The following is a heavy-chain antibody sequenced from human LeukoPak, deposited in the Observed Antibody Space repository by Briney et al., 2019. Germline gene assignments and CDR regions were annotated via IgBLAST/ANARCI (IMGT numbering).Heavy chain of an antibody. D-gene: IGHD3-10*01. J-gene: IGHJ6*03. V-gene: IGHV1-24*01. CDR3: ARRQPSGMVRGVIGYYYMDV. Sequence: ASVKVSCKVSGYTLTELSMHWVRQAPGKGLEWMGGFDPEDGETIYAQKFQGRVTMTEDTSTDTAYMELSSLRSDDTAVYYCARRQPSGMVRGVIGYYYMDVWGKGTTVTVSS. CDR2: FDPEDGET. CDR1: GYTLTELS.